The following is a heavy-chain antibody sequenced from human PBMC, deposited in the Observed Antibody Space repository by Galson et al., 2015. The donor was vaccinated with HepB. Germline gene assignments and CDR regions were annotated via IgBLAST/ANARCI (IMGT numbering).Heavy chain of an antibody. J-gene: IGHJ5*02. Sequence: SVKVSCKASGYTFTSYYMHWVRQAPGQGLEWMGIINTSGGSTSYAQKFQGRVTMTRDTSTSTVYMELSSLRSEDTAVYYCAREGLAVAGTGGGHWFDPWGQGTLVTVSS. CDR1: GYTFTSYY. CDR3: AREGLAVAGTGGGHWFDP. CDR2: INTSGGST. D-gene: IGHD6-19*01. V-gene: IGHV1-46*01.